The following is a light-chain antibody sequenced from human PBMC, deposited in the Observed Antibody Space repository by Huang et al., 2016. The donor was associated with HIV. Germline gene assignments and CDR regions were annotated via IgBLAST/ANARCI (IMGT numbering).Light chain of an antibody. Sequence: DIQVTQSPSSLSASVGDRVTVTCRTSRGISDSLVWYQQKPGRAPKLLVYAASRLESGVPSRFGGSGAGADFTLTINNRQPEDFATYYCQQYYGTPYTFGQGTKVEIK. J-gene: IGKJ2*01. V-gene: IGKV1-NL1*01. CDR2: AAS. CDR3: QQYYGTPYT. CDR1: RGISDS.